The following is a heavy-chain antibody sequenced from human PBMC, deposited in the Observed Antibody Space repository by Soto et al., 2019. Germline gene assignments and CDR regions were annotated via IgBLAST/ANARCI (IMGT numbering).Heavy chain of an antibody. J-gene: IGHJ3*02. Sequence: EVQLLESGGGLVQPGGSLRLSCAASGFTFSSYAMSWVRQAPGKGLEWVSAISGSGGTTYYADSVKGRFTFSRDNSKNTLYLQMNILRAEDTAVYYFAKTANGWFSAFDIWGQGTMVTVSS. CDR1: GFTFSSYA. D-gene: IGHD6-19*01. V-gene: IGHV3-23*01. CDR2: ISGSGGTT. CDR3: AKTANGWFSAFDI.